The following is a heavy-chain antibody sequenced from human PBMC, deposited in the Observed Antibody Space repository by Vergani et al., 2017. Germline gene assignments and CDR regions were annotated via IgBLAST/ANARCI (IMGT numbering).Heavy chain of an antibody. CDR1: GGSISNYY. D-gene: IGHD3-16*01. CDR3: ARDRGRSGMDV. V-gene: IGHV4-59*01. J-gene: IGHJ6*02. CDR2: IYYSGST. Sequence: QVQLQESGPGLVKPSETLSLTCTVSGGSISNYYWSWIRQPPGKGLEWIGYIYYSGSTNYNPSLKSRVTISVDTSKNQFSLKLSSVTAADTAVYYCARDRGRSGMDVWGQGTTVTVSS.